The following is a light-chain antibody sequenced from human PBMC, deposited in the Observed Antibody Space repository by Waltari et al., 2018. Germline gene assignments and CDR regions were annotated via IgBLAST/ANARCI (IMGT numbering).Light chain of an antibody. CDR1: QSLGPN. J-gene: IGKJ4*01. V-gene: IGKV3-15*01. Sequence: ETVMTQSPATLSVSPGGRATLPCRASQSLGPNLAWYQQKPGQAPRLLIYGASSRATGVPARFSGSGSGTDFTLTISSLQSEDFVVYYCQQYYSTPPDFGGGTKVEIK. CDR3: QQYYSTPPD. CDR2: GAS.